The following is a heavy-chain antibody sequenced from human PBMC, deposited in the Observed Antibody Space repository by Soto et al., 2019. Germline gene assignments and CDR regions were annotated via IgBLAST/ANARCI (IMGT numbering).Heavy chain of an antibody. V-gene: IGHV1-2*02. D-gene: IGHD2-8*02. CDR2: INTDSGAT. CDR3: ARGDYGTGGYPFPYFDY. J-gene: IGHJ4*02. CDR1: GYSFTGYY. Sequence: HEHLVQYGAEVKRPGASLKVSCKASGYSFTGYYIHWVRQAPGQGLEWMGWINTDSGATNYAQNFQGRVTLTSDTSISTASMDLTSLTSDDTAVYYCARGDYGTGGYPFPYFDYWGQGTLVIVSS.